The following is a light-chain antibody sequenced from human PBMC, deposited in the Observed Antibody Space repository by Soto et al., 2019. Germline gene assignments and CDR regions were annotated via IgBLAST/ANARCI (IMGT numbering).Light chain of an antibody. CDR3: QQYDNLPLT. Sequence: DIQMTQSPSSLSASVGDRVTITCQASQDIRNYLNWYQQKPGKAPELLIYDASNLETGVPSRFSGSGSGTDFTFTISSLQPEDIATYFCQQYDNLPLTFGGGTKVEI. CDR1: QDIRNY. CDR2: DAS. J-gene: IGKJ4*01. V-gene: IGKV1-33*01.